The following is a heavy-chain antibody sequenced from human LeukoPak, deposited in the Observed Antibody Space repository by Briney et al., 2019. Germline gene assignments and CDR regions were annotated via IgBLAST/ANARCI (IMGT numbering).Heavy chain of an antibody. Sequence: SETLSLTCTVSGGSFTTHYWSWIRQPPGKGLEWIGYISYTGSTNYNPSLKSRVTISIDTSKNEVSLMPTSVTAADTAVYYCASDSISINAFDAWGQGTMVTVSS. V-gene: IGHV4-59*11. CDR3: ASDSISINAFDA. J-gene: IGHJ3*01. D-gene: IGHD3-10*01. CDR1: GGSFTTHY. CDR2: ISYTGST.